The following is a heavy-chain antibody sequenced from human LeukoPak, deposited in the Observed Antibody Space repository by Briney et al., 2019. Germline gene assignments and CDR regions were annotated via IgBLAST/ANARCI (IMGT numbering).Heavy chain of an antibody. CDR3: ARDRRVGAANSAFDI. V-gene: IGHV3-21*01. J-gene: IGHJ1*01. D-gene: IGHD1-26*01. Sequence: PGGSLRLSCAASEFTFSSYSMNWVRQAPGKGLEWVSSISSSSSYIYYADSVKGRFTISRDNAKNSLYLQMNSLRAEDTAVYYCARDRRVGAANSAFDIWGQGTLVTVSS. CDR2: ISSSSSYI. CDR1: EFTFSSYS.